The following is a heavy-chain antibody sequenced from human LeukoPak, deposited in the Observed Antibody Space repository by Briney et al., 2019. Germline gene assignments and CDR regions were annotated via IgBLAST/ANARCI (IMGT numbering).Heavy chain of an antibody. V-gene: IGHV4-34*01. J-gene: IGHJ6*02. Sequence: SETLSLTCAVCGGSFSGYYWSWIRQPPGKGLEWIGEINHSGSTNYNPSLKSRVTISVDTSKNQFSLKLSSVTAADTAVYYCARVLANPIYYYYYGMDVWGQGTTVTVSS. CDR3: ARVLANPIYYYYYGMDV. D-gene: IGHD4/OR15-4a*01. CDR1: GGSFSGYY. CDR2: INHSGST.